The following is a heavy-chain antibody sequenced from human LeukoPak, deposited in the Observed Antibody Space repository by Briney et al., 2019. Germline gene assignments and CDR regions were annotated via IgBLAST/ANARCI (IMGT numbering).Heavy chain of an antibody. CDR2: INHSGST. D-gene: IGHD3-16*01. V-gene: IGHV4-34*01. CDR1: GGSFSGYY. J-gene: IGHJ6*02. CDR3: ARVNYDYVWGSSPHYYGMDV. Sequence: SETLSLTCAVYGGSFSGYYWSWIRQPPGKGLEWIGEINHSGSTDYNPSLKSRVTISVDTSKNQFSLKLSSVTAADTAVYYCARVNYDYVWGSSPHYYGMDVWGQGTTVTVSS.